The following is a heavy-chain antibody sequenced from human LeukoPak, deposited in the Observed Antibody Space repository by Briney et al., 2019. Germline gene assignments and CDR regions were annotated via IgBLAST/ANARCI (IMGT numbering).Heavy chain of an antibody. CDR2: IRYDGSNK. D-gene: IGHD6-6*01. V-gene: IGHV3-30*02. CDR3: AKDHPMHPYSSSSSRGYYFDY. Sequence: PGGSLRLSCAVSGFSLRSYGMHWVRQAPGKGLEWVAFIRYDGSNKDYADSVKGRFTISRDSSKNTLYLQINSLRAEDTAVYYCAKDHPMHPYSSSSSRGYYFDYWGQGTLVTVSS. J-gene: IGHJ4*02. CDR1: GFSLRSYG.